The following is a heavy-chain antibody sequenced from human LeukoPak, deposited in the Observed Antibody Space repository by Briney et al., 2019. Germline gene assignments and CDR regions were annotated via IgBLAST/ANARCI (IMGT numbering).Heavy chain of an antibody. Sequence: EASVKVSSKASGYTFINTDINWVRQAPGQGLEWMAWIDPKNGNRGYAQNFQGRVTMTTDISINTAYLELSSLRSEDTAVYYCARSHTQKEFCGGGRCYPTVWWFDLWGQGTLVTVSS. CDR3: ARSHTQKEFCGGGRCYPTVWWFDL. D-gene: IGHD2-21*01. CDR2: IDPKNGNR. V-gene: IGHV1-8*01. CDR1: GYTFINTD. J-gene: IGHJ5*02.